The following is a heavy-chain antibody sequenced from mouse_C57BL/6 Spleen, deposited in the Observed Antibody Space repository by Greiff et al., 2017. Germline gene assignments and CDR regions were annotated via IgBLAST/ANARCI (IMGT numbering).Heavy chain of an antibody. CDR2: SRNKANDYTT. J-gene: IGHJ4*01. V-gene: IGHV7-1*01. Sequence: EVQLVESGGGLVQSGRSLRLSCATSGFTFSDFYMEWVRQAPGKGLEWIAASRNKANDYTTEYSASVKGRFIVSRDTSQSNLYLQMNALRAEDTAMYSCARDAWGGAMDFWGQGTTVTVSS. CDR3: ARDAWGGAMDF. CDR1: GFTFSDFY.